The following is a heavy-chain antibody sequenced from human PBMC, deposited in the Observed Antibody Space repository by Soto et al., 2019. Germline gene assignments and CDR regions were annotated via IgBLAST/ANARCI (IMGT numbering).Heavy chain of an antibody. V-gene: IGHV3-23*01. CDR1: GFTFSSYA. D-gene: IGHD3-10*01. CDR3: AKDSPITMVRGVPYYFDY. CDR2: ISGSGGST. J-gene: IGHJ4*02. Sequence: EVQLLESGGGLVQPGGSLRLSCAASGFTFSSYAMSWVRQAPGKGLEWVSAISGSGGSTYYADSVKGRFTISRDNSKNTMYLQMHSLRAEDTAVYYCAKDSPITMVRGVPYYFDYWGQGTLVTVSS.